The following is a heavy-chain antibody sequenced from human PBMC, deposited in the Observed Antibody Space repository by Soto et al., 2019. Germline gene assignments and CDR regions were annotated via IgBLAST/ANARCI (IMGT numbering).Heavy chain of an antibody. V-gene: IGHV4-38-2*01. D-gene: IGHD6-19*01. CDR3: ASLRQWLVRGYYGMDV. J-gene: IGHJ6*02. CDR1: GYSISSGYY. CDR2: IYHSGST. Sequence: SETLSLTCAVSGYSISSGYYWGWIRQPPGKGLEWIGSIYHSGSTYYNPSLKSRVTISVDTSKNQFSLKLSSVTAADTAVYYCASLRQWLVRGYYGMDVWGQGT.